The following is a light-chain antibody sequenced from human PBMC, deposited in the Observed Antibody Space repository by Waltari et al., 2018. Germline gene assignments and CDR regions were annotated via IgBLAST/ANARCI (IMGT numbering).Light chain of an antibody. CDR1: SNDVGGYNY. Sequence: SALPPPASVSGAPGQSITISCTGISNDVGGYNYVSWYQQHPGKAPKLIIYAVKHRPSGISYRFSGSKSGDTASLTISGLQPEDEADYYCSSCASTIPLGVFGGGTKLTVL. CDR3: SSCASTIPLGV. V-gene: IGLV2-14*01. J-gene: IGLJ3*02. CDR2: AVK.